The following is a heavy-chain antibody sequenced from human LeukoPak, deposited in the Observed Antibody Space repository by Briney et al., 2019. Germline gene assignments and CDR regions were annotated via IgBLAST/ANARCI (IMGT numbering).Heavy chain of an antibody. CDR1: GFTVSNIY. Sequence: PGGSLRLSCAASGFTVSNIYMTWLRQSPGKGLEWVSAIFGGGTTYYADSVRGRFTISRDNSKNTLHLQMNSLRADDTAVYYCVRSPNRGDPYDSWGQGILVTVSS. J-gene: IGHJ4*02. CDR3: VRSPNRGDPYDS. V-gene: IGHV3-66*01. CDR2: IFGGGTT. D-gene: IGHD3-10*01.